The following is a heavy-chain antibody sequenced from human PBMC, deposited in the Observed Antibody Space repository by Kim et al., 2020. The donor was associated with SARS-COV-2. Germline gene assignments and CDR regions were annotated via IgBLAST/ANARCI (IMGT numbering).Heavy chain of an antibody. Sequence: LKSRVTISVDTSKNQFSLKLSSVTAADTAVYYCARDPGMVRGVIGWFDPWGQGTLVTVSA. V-gene: IGHV4-30-2*04. D-gene: IGHD3-10*01. J-gene: IGHJ5*02. CDR3: ARDPGMVRGVIGWFDP.